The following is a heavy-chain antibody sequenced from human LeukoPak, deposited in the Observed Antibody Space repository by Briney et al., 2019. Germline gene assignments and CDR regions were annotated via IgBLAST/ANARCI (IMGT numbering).Heavy chain of an antibody. CDR3: ARTGSTSFFRTYYMDV. D-gene: IGHD2-2*01. CDR2: IYTSGST. J-gene: IGHJ6*03. V-gene: IGHV4-61*02. Sequence: SETLSLTCTVSGGSISSGSYYWSWIRQPAGKGLEWIGRIYTSGSTNYNPSLKSRVTISVDTSKNQFSLKLSSVTAADTAVYYCARTGSTSFFRTYYMDVWGKGTTVTVSS. CDR1: GGSISSGSYY.